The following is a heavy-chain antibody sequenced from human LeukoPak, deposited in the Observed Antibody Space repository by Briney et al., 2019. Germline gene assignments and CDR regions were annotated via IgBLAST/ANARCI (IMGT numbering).Heavy chain of an antibody. CDR1: GGSISSSSYY. CDR2: IYSSGST. D-gene: IGHD6-19*01. J-gene: IGHJ5*02. Sequence: SETLSLTCTVSGGSISSSSYYWGWIRQPPGKGLEWIGSIYSSGSTYYNPSLKSRITISVDTSKNQFSLKVTSVTAADTALYYCARVYSSTHNWFDTWGQGIQVTVSS. V-gene: IGHV4-39*07. CDR3: ARVYSSTHNWFDT.